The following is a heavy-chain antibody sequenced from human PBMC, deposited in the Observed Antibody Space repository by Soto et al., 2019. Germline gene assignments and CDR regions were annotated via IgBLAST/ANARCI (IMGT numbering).Heavy chain of an antibody. CDR3: ARSWTPAAAFDI. J-gene: IGHJ3*02. Sequence: QVQLVESGGGVVQPGRSLRLSCAASGFTFSSYGMHWVRQAPGKGLEWVAVIWYDGSNKYYADSVKGRFTISRDNSKNTLYLQMNSLRAQDTAVYYCARSWTPAAAFDIWGKGTMVTVSS. CDR2: IWYDGSNK. CDR1: GFTFSSYG. D-gene: IGHD5-12*01. V-gene: IGHV3-33*01.